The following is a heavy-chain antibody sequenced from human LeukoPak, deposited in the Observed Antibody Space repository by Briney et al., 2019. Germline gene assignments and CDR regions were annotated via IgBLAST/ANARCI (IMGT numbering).Heavy chain of an antibody. D-gene: IGHD2-2*01. V-gene: IGHV3-11*04. Sequence: GGSLRLSCTVSGFTFSDYYMSWVRQAPGKGLEWVSYISSSGSMLHYADSVEGRFTISRDNAKNSLYLQMNSLRAEDTAVYYCARASIVVVPAAMGYFDYWGQGTLVTVSS. CDR2: ISSSGSML. CDR3: ARASIVVVPAAMGYFDY. J-gene: IGHJ4*02. CDR1: GFTFSDYY.